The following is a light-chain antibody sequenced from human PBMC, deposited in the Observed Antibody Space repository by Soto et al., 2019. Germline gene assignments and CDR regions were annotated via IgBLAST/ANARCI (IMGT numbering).Light chain of an antibody. Sequence: EIVLTQSPGTLSLSPGERATLSCRASQRVSSSYLAWYQQKPGQAPRLLIYGASSRATGIPDRFSGSGSGTDFTLTISRLEPEDFAVYYCQQYGSSLTWTFGQGTNVEIK. CDR2: GAS. V-gene: IGKV3-20*01. CDR1: QRVSSSY. J-gene: IGKJ1*01. CDR3: QQYGSSLTWT.